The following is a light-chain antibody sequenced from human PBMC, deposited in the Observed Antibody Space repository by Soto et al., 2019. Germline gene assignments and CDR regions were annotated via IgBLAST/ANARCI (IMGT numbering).Light chain of an antibody. CDR2: KAS. V-gene: IGKV1-5*03. Sequence: DIQMTQSPSTLSASVGDRVTITCRASQSISSWLAWYQQKPGKAPKLLIYKASTLKSGVPSRFSGSGSGTEFTLTISSLQPDDFETYYCQHYNSYSEAFGQGPKVDIX. J-gene: IGKJ1*01. CDR3: QHYNSYSEA. CDR1: QSISSW.